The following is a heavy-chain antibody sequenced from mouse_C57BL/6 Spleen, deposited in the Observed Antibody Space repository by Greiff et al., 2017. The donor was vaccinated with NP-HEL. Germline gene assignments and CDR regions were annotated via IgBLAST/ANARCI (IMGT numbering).Heavy chain of an antibody. D-gene: IGHD2-4*01. V-gene: IGHV1-53*01. J-gene: IGHJ3*01. Sequence: VQLQQPGTELVKPGASVKLSCKASGYTFTSYWMHWVKQRPGQGLEWIGNINPSNGGTNYNEKFKSKATLTVDKSSSTAYMQLSSLTSEDSAVYYCARSIGIYYDYDGFAYWGQGTLVTVSA. CDR2: INPSNGGT. CDR1: GYTFTSYW. CDR3: ARSIGIYYDYDGFAY.